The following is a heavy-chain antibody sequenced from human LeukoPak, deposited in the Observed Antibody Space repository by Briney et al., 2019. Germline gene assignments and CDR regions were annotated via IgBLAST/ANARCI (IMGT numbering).Heavy chain of an antibody. CDR3: ARDEAIFGGGMNWFDP. Sequence: GGSLRLSCAAPGFTFSSYSMNWVRQAPGKGLEWVSSISSSSSYIYYADSVKGRFTISRDNAKNSLYLQMNSLRAEDTAVYYCARDEAIFGGGMNWFDPWGQGTLVTVSS. J-gene: IGHJ5*02. V-gene: IGHV3-21*01. CDR1: GFTFSSYS. D-gene: IGHD3-16*01. CDR2: ISSSSSYI.